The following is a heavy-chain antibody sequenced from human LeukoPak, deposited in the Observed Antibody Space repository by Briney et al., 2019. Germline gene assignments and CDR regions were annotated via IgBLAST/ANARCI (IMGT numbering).Heavy chain of an antibody. CDR1: GGSIRSSYYY. CDR3: ARAGYSSGYEY. J-gene: IGHJ4*02. Sequence: SETLSLTCTVSGGSIRSSYYYWGWIRQPPGKGLEWIGSIYDSGSTYYNPSLKSRVTISVDTSKNQFSLKLNSVTAADTAVYYCARAGYSSGYEYWGQGTLVTVSS. V-gene: IGHV4-39*01. D-gene: IGHD6-19*01. CDR2: IYDSGST.